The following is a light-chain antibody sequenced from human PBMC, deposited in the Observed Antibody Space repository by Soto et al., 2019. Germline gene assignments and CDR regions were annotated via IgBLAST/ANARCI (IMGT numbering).Light chain of an antibody. V-gene: IGKV1-17*01. J-gene: IGKJ1*01. CDR2: AAS. Sequence: DIQMTQSPSSLAASVGDRVTITCRASQGVGHEVGWYQQKPGKAPKRLIYAASTLQSGTPSRFSGSGSGTEFTLTISSLQTEDFATYFCSQHNAYPRTFGQVTRVE. CDR1: QGVGHE. CDR3: SQHNAYPRT.